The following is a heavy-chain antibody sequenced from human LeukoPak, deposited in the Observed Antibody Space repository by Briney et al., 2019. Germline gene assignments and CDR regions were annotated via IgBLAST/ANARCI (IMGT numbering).Heavy chain of an antibody. CDR1: GFTVSSNY. CDR3: AGDLRYYDSSGYYSKYYFDY. CDR2: IYSGGST. D-gene: IGHD3-22*01. Sequence: PGGSLRLSCAASGFTVSSNYMSWVRQAPGKGLEWVSVIYSGGSTYYADSVKGRFTISRDNSKNTLYLQMNSLRAEDTAVYYCAGDLRYYDSSGYYSKYYFDYWGQGTLVTVSS. V-gene: IGHV3-66*02. J-gene: IGHJ4*02.